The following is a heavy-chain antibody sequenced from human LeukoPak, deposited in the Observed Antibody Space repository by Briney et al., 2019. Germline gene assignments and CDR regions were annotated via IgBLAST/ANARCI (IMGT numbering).Heavy chain of an antibody. D-gene: IGHD5-18*01. CDR1: GYSISSGYY. CDR3: ARTTEGGYTYDYFYYYYMDV. V-gene: IGHV4-38-2*02. CDR2: LYHSGST. Sequence: PSETLSLTCTVSGYSISSGYYWSWIRQPPGKGLEWIGSLYHSGSTYYNPSLKSRVTISVDTSKNQFSLKLSSVTAADTAVYYCARTTEGGYTYDYFYYYYMDVWGKGTTVTISS. J-gene: IGHJ6*03.